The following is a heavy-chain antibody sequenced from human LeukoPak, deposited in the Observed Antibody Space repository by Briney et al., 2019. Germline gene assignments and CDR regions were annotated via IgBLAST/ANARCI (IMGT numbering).Heavy chain of an antibody. Sequence: GGSLRLSCSASGFTFSTSAMHWVRQAPGKGLEYVSAISSNGGSTYYADSVKGRFTISRDNSKNTLYLEMNSLRAEDTAVYYCARGSSVGATVEAFEIWGQGTMVTVSS. CDR1: GFTFSTSA. D-gene: IGHD1-26*01. CDR2: ISSNGGST. CDR3: ARGSSVGATVEAFEI. V-gene: IGHV3-64*04. J-gene: IGHJ3*02.